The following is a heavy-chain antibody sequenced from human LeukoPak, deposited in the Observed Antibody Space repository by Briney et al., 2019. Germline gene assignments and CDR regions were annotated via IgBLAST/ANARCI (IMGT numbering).Heavy chain of an antibody. CDR3: ARRYSSRNFDY. CDR1: GGSFSGYY. D-gene: IGHD6-13*01. CDR2: INHSGST. J-gene: IGHJ4*02. Sequence: SETLSLTCAVYGGSFSGYYWSWSPQPPGKGLEWIGEINHSGSTNYNASLKSRVTISVDTSKNQFSLKLSSVTAADTAVYYCARRYSSRNFDYWGQGTLVTVSS. V-gene: IGHV4-34*01.